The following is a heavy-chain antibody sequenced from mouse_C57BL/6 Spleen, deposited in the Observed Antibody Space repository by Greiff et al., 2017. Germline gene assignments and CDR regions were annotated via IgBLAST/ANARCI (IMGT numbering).Heavy chain of an antibody. Sequence: DVKLVESGGGLVKPGGSLKLSCAASGFTFSSYAMSWVRQTPEQSLEWVATITDGGSYTYYPDNVKGRFTISRDNAKNNLYLQMSQLKSEDTAMYYCAREEYDYDDRVFDYWGKGTTLTVSS. J-gene: IGHJ2*01. CDR1: GFTFSSYA. D-gene: IGHD2-4*01. V-gene: IGHV5-4*01. CDR3: AREEYDYDDRVFDY. CDR2: ITDGGSYT.